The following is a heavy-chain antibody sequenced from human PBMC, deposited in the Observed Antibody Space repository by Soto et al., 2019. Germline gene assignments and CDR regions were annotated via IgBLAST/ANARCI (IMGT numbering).Heavy chain of an antibody. V-gene: IGHV1-69*02. CDR1: GGTFSSYT. CDR3: ARAIAATGMDV. CDR2: IIPILDIA. Sequence: QVQLVQSGAEVKKPGSSVKVSCKASGGTFSSYTISWVRQAPGQGLEWMGRIIPILDIANYAQKFQGRVTNTADKSTSTAYMELSSLRSEDTAVFYCARAIAATGMDVWGQGTTVTVSS. D-gene: IGHD2-15*01. J-gene: IGHJ6*02.